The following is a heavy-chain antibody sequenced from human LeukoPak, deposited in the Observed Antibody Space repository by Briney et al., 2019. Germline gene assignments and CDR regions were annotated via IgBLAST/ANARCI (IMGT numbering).Heavy chain of an antibody. V-gene: IGHV4-4*07. CDR3: ARGEGYYYDSSGYYRPKAGFDY. Sequence: LETLSLTCTVSGGSISSYYWSWIRQPAGKGLEWIGRIYTSGSTNYNPSLKSRVTMSVDTSKNQFSLKLSSVTAADTAVYYCARGEGYYYDSSGYYRPKAGFDYWGQGTLVTVSS. CDR1: GGSISSYY. D-gene: IGHD3-22*01. CDR2: IYTSGST. J-gene: IGHJ4*02.